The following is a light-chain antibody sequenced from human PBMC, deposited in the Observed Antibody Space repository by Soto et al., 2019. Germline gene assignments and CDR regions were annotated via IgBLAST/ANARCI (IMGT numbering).Light chain of an antibody. CDR2: DAS. CDR1: QDISNY. V-gene: IGKV1-33*01. J-gene: IGKJ5*01. Sequence: DIQMTQSPSSLSASVGDRVTITCRASQDISNYLNWYQQRPRKAPKLLIYDASNLERGVPSRFIGTRSGTHFTFAITSLQPEDVATYYCQQSDSLPITFGQGTRLEI. CDR3: QQSDSLPIT.